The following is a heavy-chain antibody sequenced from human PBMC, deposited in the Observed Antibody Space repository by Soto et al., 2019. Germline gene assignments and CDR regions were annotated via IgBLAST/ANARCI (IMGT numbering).Heavy chain of an antibody. D-gene: IGHD3-9*01. Sequence: QVQLVESGGGVVQPGRSLRLSCAASGFTFSSYGMHWVRQAPGKGLEWVAVISYDGSNKYYADSVKGRFTISRDNSKNTLYLQMNSLRAEDTAVYYCAKGAHDILTGYFQHWGQGTLVTVS. CDR2: ISYDGSNK. J-gene: IGHJ1*01. V-gene: IGHV3-30*18. CDR1: GFTFSSYG. CDR3: AKGAHDILTGYFQH.